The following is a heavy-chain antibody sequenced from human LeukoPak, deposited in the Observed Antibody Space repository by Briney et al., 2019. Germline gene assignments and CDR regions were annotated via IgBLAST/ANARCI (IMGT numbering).Heavy chain of an antibody. D-gene: IGHD5-18*01. V-gene: IGHV1-69*01. Sequence: SVKVSCKASGGTFSGYAISGVRQAPGRGGEWMGGIIPIFGTANYARKFQGRVTITADEPTSTAYMDLSSLRSEDTAVYHRARSLQLPHYFDYWGQGTLITVSS. CDR1: GGTFSGYA. J-gene: IGHJ4*02. CDR3: ARSLQLPHYFDY. CDR2: IIPIFGTA.